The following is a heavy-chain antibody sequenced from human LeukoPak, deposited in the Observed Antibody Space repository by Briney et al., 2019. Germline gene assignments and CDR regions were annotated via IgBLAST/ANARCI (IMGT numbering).Heavy chain of an antibody. CDR1: GYNFSNYD. V-gene: IGHV1-8*01. D-gene: IGHD5-12*01. CDR3: ARVGSGSAQTDFDY. CDR2: MNPNSGDT. J-gene: IGHJ4*02. Sequence: ASVKVSCKASGYNFSNYDINWVRQATGEGLEWMGWMNPNSGDTGYAQKFQGRVTFTRNTSITTAYMEVNSLTSEDTAVYYRARVGSGSAQTDFDYWGQGTLVTVSS.